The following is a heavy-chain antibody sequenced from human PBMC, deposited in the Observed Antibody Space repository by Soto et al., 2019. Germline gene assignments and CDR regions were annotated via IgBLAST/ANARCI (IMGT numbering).Heavy chain of an antibody. CDR3: ATDLSWGGAYAFDI. V-gene: IGHV1-18*01. J-gene: IGHJ3*02. CDR2: ISAYNGNT. CDR1: DYTFTSYG. Sequence: ASVKVSCKASDYTFTSYGISWVRQPPGQGLEWMGWISAYNGNTNYAQKLQGRVTMTTDTSTSTAYMELRSLRSDDTAVYYCATDLSWGGAYAFDIWGQGTMVTVSS. D-gene: IGHD7-27*01.